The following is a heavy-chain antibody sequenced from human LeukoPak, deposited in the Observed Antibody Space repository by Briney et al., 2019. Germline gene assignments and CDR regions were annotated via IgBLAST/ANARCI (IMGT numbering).Heavy chain of an antibody. CDR2: IYYSGST. D-gene: IGHD2-2*01. V-gene: IGHV4-59*08. Sequence: PSETLSLPCTVSGGSISSHYWSCPRHPPGKALEWIGYIYYSGSTNYNPSLKSRGTTSVDASKNQFSLKLSSVTAADAAVYYCARHVPNRYCSSTSCPFDLWGRGTLVTVSS. J-gene: IGHJ2*01. CDR3: ARHVPNRYCSSTSCPFDL. CDR1: GGSISSHY.